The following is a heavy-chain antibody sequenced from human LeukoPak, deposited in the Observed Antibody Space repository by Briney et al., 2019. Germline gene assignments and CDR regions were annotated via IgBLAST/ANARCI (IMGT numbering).Heavy chain of an antibody. CDR2: IYTSGST. Sequence: SETLSLTCTVSGGSISSGSYYWSWIRQPAGKGLEWIGRIYTSGSTNYNPSLKSRITISVDTSKNQFFLKLSSVTAADTAVYYCARDLGGIAAAGTQYNYYYYYYMDVWGKGTTVTISS. CDR1: GGSISSGSYY. CDR3: ARDLGGIAAAGTQYNYYYYYYMDV. D-gene: IGHD6-13*01. V-gene: IGHV4-61*02. J-gene: IGHJ6*03.